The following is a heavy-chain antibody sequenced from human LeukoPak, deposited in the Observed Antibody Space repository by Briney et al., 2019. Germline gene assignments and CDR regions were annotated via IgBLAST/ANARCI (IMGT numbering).Heavy chain of an antibody. D-gene: IGHD2-15*01. CDR3: ARGTDESNIVVVVAATSYYFDY. CDR2: INHSGSP. V-gene: IGHV4-34*01. Sequence: SETLSLTCAVYGGSFSGYYWSWIRQTPGKGLEWIGEINHSGSPNYNPSLKSRVTISVDTSKNQFSLKLSSVTAADTAVYYCARGTDESNIVVVVAATSYYFDYWGQGTLVTVSS. J-gene: IGHJ4*02. CDR1: GGSFSGYY.